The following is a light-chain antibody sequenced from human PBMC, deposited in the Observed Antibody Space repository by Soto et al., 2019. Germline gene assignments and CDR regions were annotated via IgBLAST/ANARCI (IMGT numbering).Light chain of an antibody. J-gene: IGLJ1*01. CDR3: AAWDDSLNAL. Sequence: QSVLTQPASVSGTPGQRITISCSGSSSNIGDNPVNWYQQLPGAAPKLLIYINDQRPSGVPDRFSGSKSGTSASLAISGLQPEDEADYYCAAWDDSLNALFGTGTKVTVL. V-gene: IGLV1-44*01. CDR1: SSNIGDNP. CDR2: IND.